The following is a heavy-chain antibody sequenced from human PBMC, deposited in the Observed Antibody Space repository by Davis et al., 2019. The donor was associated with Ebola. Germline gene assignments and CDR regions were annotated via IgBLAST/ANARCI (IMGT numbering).Heavy chain of an antibody. CDR3: AGLDILTGYYPALDY. CDR1: GGSISSYY. D-gene: IGHD3-9*01. Sequence: PSETLSLTCTVSGGSISSYYWSWIRQPPGKGLEWIGYIYYSGSTNYNPSLKSRVTISVDTSKNQFSLKLSSVTAADTAVYYCAGLDILTGYYPALDYWGQGTLVTVSS. V-gene: IGHV4-59*01. J-gene: IGHJ4*02. CDR2: IYYSGST.